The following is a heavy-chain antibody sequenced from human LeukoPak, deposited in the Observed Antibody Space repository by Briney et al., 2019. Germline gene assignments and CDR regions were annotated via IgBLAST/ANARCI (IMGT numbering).Heavy chain of an antibody. V-gene: IGHV3-23*01. D-gene: IGHD2-15*01. CDR3: AKEYCSGGSCYPAYFDY. J-gene: IGHJ4*02. CDR2: ISASGGTT. CDR1: GFTFSTYA. Sequence: PGGSLRLSCAASGFTFSTYAMSWVRQAPGKGLEWVSAISASGGTTYYADSVKGRFTISRDNSKNTLYLQMNSLRAEDTAVYYCAKEYCSGGSCYPAYFDYWGQGTLVTVSS.